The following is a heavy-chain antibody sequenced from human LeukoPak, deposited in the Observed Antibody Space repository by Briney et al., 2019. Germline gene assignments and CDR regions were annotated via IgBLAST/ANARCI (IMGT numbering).Heavy chain of an antibody. V-gene: IGHV1-69*01. CDR3: ARVSIAARLNYYYGMDV. Sequence: IPIVDTANYAQKFQGRVTITADESTSTAYMELSSLRSEGTAVYYCARVSIAARLNYYYGMDVWGQGTTVTVSS. D-gene: IGHD6-6*01. CDR2: IPIVDTA. J-gene: IGHJ6*02.